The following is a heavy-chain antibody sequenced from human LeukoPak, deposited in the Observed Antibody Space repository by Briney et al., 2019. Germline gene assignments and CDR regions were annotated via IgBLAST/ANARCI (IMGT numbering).Heavy chain of an antibody. Sequence: GGSLRLSCEASGFTFSDHYMSWIRQPPGKGLEWISYMSSSGNTIHYADSVKGRFTISRDNANNSLFLQMNSLRGEDTAVYYCARVGVRGWHSTYGYWGQGILVTVSS. J-gene: IGHJ4*02. CDR1: GFTFSDHY. V-gene: IGHV3-11*04. CDR2: MSSSGNTI. D-gene: IGHD6-19*01. CDR3: ARVGVRGWHSTYGY.